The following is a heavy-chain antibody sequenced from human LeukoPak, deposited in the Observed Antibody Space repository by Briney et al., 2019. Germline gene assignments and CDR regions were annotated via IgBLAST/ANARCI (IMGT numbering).Heavy chain of an antibody. CDR1: GPTFRNYA. CDR2: ITGGGIGT. J-gene: IGHJ6*02. V-gene: IGHV3-21*01. CDR3: ARDPGVYCSSTSCSYTYYYYYGMDV. Sequence: GGSLRLSCAASGPTFRNYAMTWVRQAPGKGLEWVSSITGGGIGTSYADSVKGRFTIYRDNAKNSLYLQMNSLRAEDTAVYYCARDPGVYCSSTSCSYTYYYYYGMDVWGQGTTVTVSS. D-gene: IGHD2-2*01.